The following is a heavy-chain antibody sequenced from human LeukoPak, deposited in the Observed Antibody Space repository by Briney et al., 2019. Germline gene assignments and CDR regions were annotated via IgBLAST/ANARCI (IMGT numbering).Heavy chain of an antibody. CDR1: GGSISSHY. CDR3: ARSSSLSFYYFDY. J-gene: IGHJ4*02. V-gene: IGHV4-59*11. Sequence: SETLSLTCTVSGGSISSHYWSWIRQPPGEGLEWIGYIYYSGSTNYNPSLKSRVTISVDTSKNQFSLKLSSVTAADTAVYYCARSSSLSFYYFDYWGQGTLVTVSS. CDR2: IYYSGST. D-gene: IGHD6-6*01.